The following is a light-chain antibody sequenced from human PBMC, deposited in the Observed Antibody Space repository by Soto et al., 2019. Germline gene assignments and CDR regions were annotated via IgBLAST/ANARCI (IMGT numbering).Light chain of an antibody. CDR2: DAS. Sequence: EIVLTQSPATLSLSPGERATLSCMASQSVSSYLAWYQQKPGQAPRLLIYDASTGATGLPARFSGSGSGTEFTLTINSLQAEDCAVYYCQQYYNWPRTFGQGTRLENK. CDR1: QSVSSY. J-gene: IGKJ5*01. CDR3: QQYYNWPRT. V-gene: IGKV3-15*01.